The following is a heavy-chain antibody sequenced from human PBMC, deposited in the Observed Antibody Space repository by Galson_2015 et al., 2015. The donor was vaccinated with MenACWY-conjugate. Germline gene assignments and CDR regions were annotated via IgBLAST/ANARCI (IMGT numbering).Heavy chain of an antibody. CDR2: IWYDGSNK. J-gene: IGHJ6*02. CDR3: ARSSARYRSRWTTYSSYGMDV. V-gene: IGHV3-33*01. CDR1: GFTFSNYG. Sequence: SLRLSCAASGFTFSNYGMHWVRQAPGKGLEWVAVIWYDGSNKYYADSVKGRFTISRDNSKNTVYLQMNSLRAEDTAVYYCARSSARYRSRWTTYSSYGMDVWGQGTPVAVSS. D-gene: IGHD6-13*01.